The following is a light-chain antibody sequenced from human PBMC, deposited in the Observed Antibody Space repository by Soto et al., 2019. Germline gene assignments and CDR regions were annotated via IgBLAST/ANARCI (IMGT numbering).Light chain of an antibody. CDR2: DAS. V-gene: IGKV1-33*01. CDR1: QDISNY. J-gene: IGKJ3*01. CDR3: QQYDNLLEFT. Sequence: DLQMTQSPSSLSASVGDRVTITCQASQDISNYLNWYQQKPGKAPKLLIYDASNLETGVPSRFSGSGSGTDFTFTISSLQPEDIATYYCQQYDNLLEFTFGPGTKVDIK.